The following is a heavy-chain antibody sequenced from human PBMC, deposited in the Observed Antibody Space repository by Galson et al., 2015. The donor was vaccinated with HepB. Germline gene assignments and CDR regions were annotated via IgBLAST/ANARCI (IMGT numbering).Heavy chain of an antibody. CDR3: AKGYGLFDS. CDR2: ITGKGDST. CDR1: GFAFDSHA. J-gene: IGHJ5*01. V-gene: IGHV3-23*01. Sequence: SLSLSCAASGFAFDSHAMSWVRQAPGRGLEWISGITGKGDSTFYADSVKGRFTVSKDNSNNMLYLQMNSLRAEDAGLYFCAKGYGLFDSWGQGILVTVS. D-gene: IGHD5-18*01.